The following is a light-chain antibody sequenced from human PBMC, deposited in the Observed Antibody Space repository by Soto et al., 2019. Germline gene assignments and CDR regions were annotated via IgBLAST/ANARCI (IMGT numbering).Light chain of an antibody. CDR2: VNSGGSH. V-gene: IGLV4-69*01. CDR1: SGHSNYA. Sequence: QAVVTQSPSASASLGASVKLTCTLSSGHSNYAIAWHQQQPEKGPRFLMKVNSGGSHIKGDGIPDRFSGSSSGAERYLFISRLQSEDEADYYCQTWGTGRAGVVFGGGTQLTVL. CDR3: QTWGTGRAGVV. J-gene: IGLJ7*01.